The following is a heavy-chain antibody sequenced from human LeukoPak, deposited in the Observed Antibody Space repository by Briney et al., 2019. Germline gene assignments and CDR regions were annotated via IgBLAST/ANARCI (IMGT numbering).Heavy chain of an antibody. D-gene: IGHD3-10*01. J-gene: IGHJ6*03. CDR1: GFTFDDYG. CDR3: ARDGVVGWFGEVQGYMDV. Sequence: PGGSLRLSCAASGFTFDDYGMSWVRQAPGKGLEWVSGINWNGGSTGYADSVKGRFTISRDNAKNSLYLQMNSLRAEDTALYYCARDGVVGWFGEVQGYMDVWGKGTTVTVSS. CDR2: INWNGGST. V-gene: IGHV3-20*04.